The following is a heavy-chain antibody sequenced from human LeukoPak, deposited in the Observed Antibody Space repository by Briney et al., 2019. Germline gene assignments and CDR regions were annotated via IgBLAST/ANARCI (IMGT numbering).Heavy chain of an antibody. CDR3: AKDLAYWGSNYYYYGMDV. J-gene: IGHJ6*02. CDR1: GFTFSSYA. D-gene: IGHD7-27*01. V-gene: IGHV3-23*01. Sequence: PGGSLRLSCAASGFTFSSYAMSWVRQAQGKGLEWVSAISGSGGSTYYADSVKGRFTISRDNSKNTLYLQMNSLRAEDTAVYYCAKDLAYWGSNYYYYGMDVWGQGTTVTVSS. CDR2: ISGSGGST.